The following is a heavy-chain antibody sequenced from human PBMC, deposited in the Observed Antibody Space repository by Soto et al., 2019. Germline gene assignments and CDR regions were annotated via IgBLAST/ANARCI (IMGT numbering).Heavy chain of an antibody. D-gene: IGHD1-7*01. CDR1: GFTFSNYA. CDR3: VRGTPTPGLDI. J-gene: IGHJ6*02. V-gene: IGHV3-23*01. CDR2: ISGSGGST. Sequence: PGGSLRLSCAASGFTFSNYAISWVRQAPGKGLEWVSSISGSGGSTYYADSVRGRFSTSRDNTRNSLYLNMDSLRVGDTATYYCVRGTPTPGLDIWGRGTTVTV.